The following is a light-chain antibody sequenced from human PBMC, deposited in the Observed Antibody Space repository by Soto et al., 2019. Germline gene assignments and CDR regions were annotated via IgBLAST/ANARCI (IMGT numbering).Light chain of an antibody. CDR3: QKYNAAPWT. CDR1: QGISNY. J-gene: IGKJ1*01. V-gene: IGKV1-27*01. Sequence: DIQMTQSPSSLSASVGDRVTITCRASQGISNYLAWYQQKPGKVPQLLIYAASTLESGVPPRFSGSGSGTDFTLTISSLQPEDIATYYCQKYNAAPWTFGQGTNVEIK. CDR2: AAS.